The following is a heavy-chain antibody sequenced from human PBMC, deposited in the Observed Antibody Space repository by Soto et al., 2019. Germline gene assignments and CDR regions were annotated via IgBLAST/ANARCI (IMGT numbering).Heavy chain of an antibody. CDR2: IKSKTDGGTT. V-gene: IGHV3-15*01. CDR3: TTVGGLFSYYFDY. D-gene: IGHD3-16*01. Sequence: GGSLRLSCAASGFTFSNAWMSWVRQAPGKWLEWVGRIKSKTDGGTTDYAAPVKGRFTISRDDSKNTLYLQMNSLKTEDTAVYYCTTVGGLFSYYFDYWGQGXLVTVPS. J-gene: IGHJ4*02. CDR1: GFTFSNAW.